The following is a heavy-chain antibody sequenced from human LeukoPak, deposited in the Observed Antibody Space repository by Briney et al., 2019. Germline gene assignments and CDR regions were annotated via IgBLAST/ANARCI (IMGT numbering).Heavy chain of an antibody. CDR1: GGSISSGGYS. D-gene: IGHD2-2*01. V-gene: IGHV4-31*03. CDR3: ARDYQGLDY. Sequence: SETLSFTCTVSGGSISSGGYSWSWIRQHPGKGLEWIGYIYYSGSTYYNPSLKSRVTISVDTSKNQFSLKLSSVTAADTAVYYCARDYQGLDYWGQGTLVTVSS. J-gene: IGHJ4*02. CDR2: IYYSGST.